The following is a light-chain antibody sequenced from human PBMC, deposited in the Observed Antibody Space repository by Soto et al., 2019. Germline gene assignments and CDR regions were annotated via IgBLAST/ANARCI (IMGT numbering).Light chain of an antibody. V-gene: IGLV2-14*01. Sequence: QSALTQPASVSGSPGQSITISCTGTGSDVGGYNYVSWYQQHPGKAPQVMIYDVSNRPSGVSNRFSGSKSGNTASLTISGLLAEDEADYYCRSYTSASTPLVFGGGTKLTVL. CDR2: DVS. J-gene: IGLJ2*01. CDR1: GSDVGGYNY. CDR3: RSYTSASTPLV.